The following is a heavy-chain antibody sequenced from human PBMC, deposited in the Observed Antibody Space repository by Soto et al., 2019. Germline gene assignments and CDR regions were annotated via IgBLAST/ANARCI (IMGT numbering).Heavy chain of an antibody. J-gene: IGHJ4*02. V-gene: IGHV3-30-3*01. Sequence: QVQLVESGGGVVQPGRSLRLSCAASGFTFSNYAMHLVRQAPGKGLEWVAVISDDGSNKYYADSVKGRFTISRDNSKNTLVLQINRLRTEDTAVYYFTRASRFAPTFDYWGQGTLVTVSS. D-gene: IGHD2-2*01. CDR1: GFTFSNYA. CDR2: ISDDGSNK. CDR3: TRASRFAPTFDY.